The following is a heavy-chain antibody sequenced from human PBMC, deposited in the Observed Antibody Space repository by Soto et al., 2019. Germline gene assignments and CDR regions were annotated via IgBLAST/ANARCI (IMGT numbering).Heavy chain of an antibody. Sequence: QGQLVQSGADVKRPGASVKVSCKASGYTFTGNNIHWVRQAPGQGLEWMGLINPNSGDTHYAQNFQGRVTMTRDTSISTAYMELSSLRSDDTAVYYCAKDEAGSYDHWGQGTQVTVSS. CDR3: AKDEAGSYDH. J-gene: IGHJ5*02. CDR1: GYTFTGNN. V-gene: IGHV1-2*02. D-gene: IGHD1-26*01. CDR2: INPNSGDT.